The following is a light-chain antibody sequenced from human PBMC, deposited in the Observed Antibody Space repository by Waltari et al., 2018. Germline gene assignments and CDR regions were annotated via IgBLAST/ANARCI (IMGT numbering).Light chain of an antibody. J-gene: IGKJ1*01. CDR1: QGISSY. CDR3: QQYYSFPPT. V-gene: IGKV1D-8*01. Sequence: VIWMTQSPSLLSASTGDRVTISCRMSQGISSYLAWYQQKPGKAPELLIYDESTLQSGVPXXXSGXXSXTXXXXXIXXLQSEDFATYYCQQYYSFPPTFGQGTKVEIK. CDR2: DES.